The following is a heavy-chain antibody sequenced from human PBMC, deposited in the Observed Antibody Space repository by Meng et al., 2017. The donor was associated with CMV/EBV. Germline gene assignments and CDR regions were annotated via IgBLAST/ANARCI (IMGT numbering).Heavy chain of an antibody. Sequence: GSLRLSCTVSGYSISSGYYWGWIRQPPGKGLEWIGSSYHSGSTYYNPSLKSRVTISVDTSKNQFSLKLSSVTAADTAVYYCARSGRSSSSGRSFLDYWGQGTLVTVSS. J-gene: IGHJ4*02. CDR2: SYHSGST. CDR3: ARSGRSSSSGRSFLDY. V-gene: IGHV4-38-2*02. CDR1: GYSISSGYY. D-gene: IGHD6-6*01.